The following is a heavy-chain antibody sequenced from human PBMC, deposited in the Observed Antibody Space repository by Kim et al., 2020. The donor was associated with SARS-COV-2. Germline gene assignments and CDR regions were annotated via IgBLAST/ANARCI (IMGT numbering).Heavy chain of an antibody. Sequence: ASVKISCKASGYTFTSYAMHWVRQAPGQRLEWMGWINAGNGNTKYSQKFQGRVTITRDTSASTAYMELSSLRSEDTAVYYCAGGDMVRGAPGWDTVGAFDYWGQGTLVTVSS. CDR1: GYTFTSYA. CDR3: AGGDMVRGAPGWDTVGAFDY. V-gene: IGHV1-3*01. J-gene: IGHJ4*02. CDR2: INAGNGNT. D-gene: IGHD3-10*01.